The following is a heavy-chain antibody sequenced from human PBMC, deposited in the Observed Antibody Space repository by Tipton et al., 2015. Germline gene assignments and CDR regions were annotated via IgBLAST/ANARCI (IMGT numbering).Heavy chain of an antibody. Sequence: TLSLTCAVSGGSISSGRYSWNWIRQPPGKGLEWIGYIYHTGSAYYNPSLKSRASISIDRSKNRFSLNLSSVTAADTAVYYCASFDHNFDDYFFDYWGQGILVTVSS. J-gene: IGHJ4*02. CDR1: GGSISSGRYS. CDR2: IYHTGSA. D-gene: IGHD4-17*01. CDR3: ASFDHNFDDYFFDY. V-gene: IGHV4-30-2*01.